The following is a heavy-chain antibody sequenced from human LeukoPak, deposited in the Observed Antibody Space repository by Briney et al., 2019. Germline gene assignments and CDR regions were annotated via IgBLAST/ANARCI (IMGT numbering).Heavy chain of an antibody. CDR1: GFTFSSYS. J-gene: IGHJ5*02. CDR3: ARDLRGYDSSWFDP. Sequence: PGRSLRLSCAASSGFTFSSYSMNWVRQAPGKGLEWVSSITSSSTYIYYVDSVRGRFTISRDNAKNSLYLQMNSLRAEDTAMYYCARDLRGYDSSWFDPWGQGTLVTVSS. CDR2: ITSSSTYI. D-gene: IGHD5-12*01. V-gene: IGHV3-21*01.